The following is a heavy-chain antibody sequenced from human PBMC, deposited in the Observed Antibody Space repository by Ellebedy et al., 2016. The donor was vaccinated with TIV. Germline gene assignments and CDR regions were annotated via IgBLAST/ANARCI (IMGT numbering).Heavy chain of an antibody. J-gene: IGHJ4*02. V-gene: IGHV3-7*03. CDR1: GFTFSTYW. CDR2: IKEDGSEK. Sequence: GESLKISCAASGFTFSTYWMNWVRQAPGKGLEWVANIKEDGSEKYYVDSVKGRFTISRDNAKNSLYLQMNTLRAEDTAVYYCARVPLDGAVAGTVEVAFDYWGQGTLVTVSS. CDR3: ARVPLDGAVAGTVEVAFDY. D-gene: IGHD6-19*01.